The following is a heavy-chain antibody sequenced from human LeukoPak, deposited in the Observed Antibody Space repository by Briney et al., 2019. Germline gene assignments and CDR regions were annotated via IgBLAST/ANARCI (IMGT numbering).Heavy chain of an antibody. CDR1: GGSISIDNW. V-gene: IGHV4-4*02. D-gene: IGHD2-15*01. Sequence: SETLFLTCPVSGGSISIDNWWSWVRQPPGKGLQRIGEIYLKGSTNFKPSLKSRVTISVDTSNNQYSLRLSSVTAADTAVYYCARGSQRLGYCRGGSCRAKIFDYWGQGTLVTVSS. J-gene: IGHJ4*02. CDR3: ARGSQRLGYCRGGSCRAKIFDY. CDR2: IYLKGST.